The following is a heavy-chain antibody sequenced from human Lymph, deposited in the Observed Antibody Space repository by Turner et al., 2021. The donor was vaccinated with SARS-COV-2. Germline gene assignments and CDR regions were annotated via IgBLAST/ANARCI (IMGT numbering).Heavy chain of an antibody. CDR1: GGTFSSYA. V-gene: IGHV1-69*04. CDR3: ARGRLASFGGGYYSWFDP. Sequence: QVQLVQSGAEVKKPGSSVKVACKASGGTFSSYAINWVRQAPGQGLEWMGRIIPILGIANYAQKFQGRVTITADKSTSTAYMELSSLRSEDTAVYYCARGRLASFGGGYYSWFDPWGQGTLVTVSS. J-gene: IGHJ5*02. D-gene: IGHD1-26*01. CDR2: IIPILGIA.